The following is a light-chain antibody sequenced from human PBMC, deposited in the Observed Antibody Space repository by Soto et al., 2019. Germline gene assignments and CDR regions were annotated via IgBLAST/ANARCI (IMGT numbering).Light chain of an antibody. Sequence: QSALTQPASVSGSPGQSITMSCTGTSSDVGGYNYVSWYQQHPGKAPKLMIYGVTNRPSGVSNRFSGSKSGNTASLTISGLQAEDEADYYCCSYAGSSTLVVFGGGTKVTVL. V-gene: IGLV2-14*01. CDR2: GVT. J-gene: IGLJ2*01. CDR3: CSYAGSSTLVV. CDR1: SSDVGGYNY.